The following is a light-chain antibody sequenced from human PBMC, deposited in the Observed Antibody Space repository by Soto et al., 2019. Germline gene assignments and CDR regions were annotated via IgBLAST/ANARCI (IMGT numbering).Light chain of an antibody. CDR1: QSVSSSY. CDR3: QQYGSSPRT. V-gene: IGKV3-20*01. CDR2: GAS. J-gene: IGKJ1*01. Sequence: EIVLTQSPGTLSLSPGERATLSCRASQSVSSSYLAWYQQKPGQAPRLLIYGASSRATGIPDRFSGSGSGXXXXXTXSRLEPEDFAVYYCQQYGSSPRTFGQGTKVEIK.